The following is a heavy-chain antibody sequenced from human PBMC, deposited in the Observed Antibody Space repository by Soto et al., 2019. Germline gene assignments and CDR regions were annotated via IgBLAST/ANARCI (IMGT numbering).Heavy chain of an antibody. CDR3: SSSVCQYFY. V-gene: IGHV1-58*02. CDR1: GFTFTSSA. D-gene: IGHD2-2*01. Sequence: QMQLVQSGPEVKKPGTSVKVSCKASGFTFTSSAMQWVRQARGQRLEWTGWIVVGSVNANYAQKFQDRLSLSRDTSTTAAYMELSSLRCEDTAMYHCSSSVCQYFYWAQGTMVTVSS. CDR2: IVVGSVNA. J-gene: IGHJ4*02.